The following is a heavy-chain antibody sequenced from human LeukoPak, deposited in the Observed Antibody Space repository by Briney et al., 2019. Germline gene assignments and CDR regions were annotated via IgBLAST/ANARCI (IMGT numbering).Heavy chain of an antibody. D-gene: IGHD1-26*01. Sequence: ASVKVSCRASGYTFTTYHVHWVRQAPGQGLECPGLVNPSDGRTTYKQEFQGRMTVTTDTSTSTVYMDLSSLTSEDTAVYYCARDVVGAFDIWGQGTMVTVSS. CDR1: GYTFTTYH. CDR2: VNPSDGRT. V-gene: IGHV1-46*01. CDR3: ARDVVGAFDI. J-gene: IGHJ3*02.